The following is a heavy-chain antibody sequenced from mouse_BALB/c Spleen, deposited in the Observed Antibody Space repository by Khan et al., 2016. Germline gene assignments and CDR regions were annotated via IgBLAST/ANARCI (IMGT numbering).Heavy chain of an antibody. CDR1: GYSITSGYS. CDR2: IHYSGST. CDR3: ARWNGYYAMGY. V-gene: IGHV3-1*02. Sequence: EVQLQESGPDLVKPSQSLSLTCTVTGYSITSGYSWHWIRQFPGNKLEWMGYIHYSGSTNYNPSLKSRLSITRDTSKNQFFLQLHSVTTKDTATCYCARWNGYYAMGYWGQGTSVTVSS. J-gene: IGHJ4*01.